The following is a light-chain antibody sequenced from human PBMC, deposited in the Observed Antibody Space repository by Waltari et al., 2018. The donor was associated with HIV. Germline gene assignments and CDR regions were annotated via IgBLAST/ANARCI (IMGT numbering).Light chain of an antibody. CDR1: SSNIGTYS. V-gene: IGLV1-44*01. Sequence: QSVLTQPPSASGTPGQRVTISCSGGSSNIGTYSVNWYQQVPGTAPKLLLYNNNRWPSGGPDRFSVSKSGTSASLAISGLQSEDEADYYCATWEHRLNGPIFGGGTRLTVL. CDR3: ATWEHRLNGPI. J-gene: IGLJ2*01. CDR2: NNN.